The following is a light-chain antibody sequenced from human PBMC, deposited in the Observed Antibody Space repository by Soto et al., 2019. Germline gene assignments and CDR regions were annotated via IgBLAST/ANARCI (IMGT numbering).Light chain of an antibody. Sequence: EIVMTQSPGTLSVSPGERVTLSCRASQSVSSDLAWYSQRPGQAPRLLIYGASTRATGIPARFSGSGSGTEFTLTISGLQSEDFAVYFCQQYNNWLWTFGQGTRVEIK. CDR1: QSVSSD. J-gene: IGKJ1*01. CDR3: QQYNNWLWT. V-gene: IGKV3-15*01. CDR2: GAS.